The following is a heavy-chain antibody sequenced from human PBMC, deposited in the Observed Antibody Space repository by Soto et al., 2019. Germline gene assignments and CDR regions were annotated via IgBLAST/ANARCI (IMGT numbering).Heavy chain of an antibody. CDR3: ARGLDRPAGWFDP. J-gene: IGHJ5*02. V-gene: IGHV1-69*02. CDR2: IIPILGIA. Sequence: QVQLVQSGAEVKKPGSSVKVSCKASGGTFSSYTISWVRQAPGQGLEWMGRIIPILGIANYAQKFQGRVTITADKSTSTAYMELSSLRSEDTAVYYCARGLDRPAGWFDPWGQGTLVTVSS. CDR1: GGTFSSYT.